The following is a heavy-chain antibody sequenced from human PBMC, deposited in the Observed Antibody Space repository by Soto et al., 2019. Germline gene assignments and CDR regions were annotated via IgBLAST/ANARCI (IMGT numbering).Heavy chain of an antibody. CDR3: ARLGIIAAAGRSDYYYYGMDV. CDR2: IYYSGST. J-gene: IGHJ6*02. V-gene: IGHV4-61*01. D-gene: IGHD6-13*01. CDR1: GASVSSNSYY. Sequence: PSETLSLTCIVSGASVSSNSYYWTWIRQPPGKGLEWIGYIYYSGSTNYNPSLKSRVTISVDTSKNQFSLKLSSVTAADTAVYYCARLGIIAAAGRSDYYYYGMDVWGQGTTVTVSS.